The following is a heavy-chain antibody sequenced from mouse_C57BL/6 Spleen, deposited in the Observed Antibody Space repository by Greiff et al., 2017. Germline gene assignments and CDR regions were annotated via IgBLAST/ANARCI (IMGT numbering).Heavy chain of an antibody. CDR2: IDPETGGT. D-gene: IGHD3-2*02. V-gene: IGHV1-15*01. Sequence: QVQLQQSGAELVRPGASVTLSCKASGYTFTDHELHWVKQTPVHGLEWIGAIDPETGGTAYNQKFKGKAILTADKSSSTAYMELRSLTSEDSAVYYCTRGRLRQDFDYWGQGTTLTVSS. CDR1: GYTFTDHE. CDR3: TRGRLRQDFDY. J-gene: IGHJ2*01.